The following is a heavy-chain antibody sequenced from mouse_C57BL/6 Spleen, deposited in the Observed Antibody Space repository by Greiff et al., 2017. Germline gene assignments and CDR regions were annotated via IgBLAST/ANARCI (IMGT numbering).Heavy chain of an antibody. V-gene: IGHV1-64*01. CDR3: ARDFAASTVAYVDY. Sequence: QVQLKQPGAELVKPGASVKLSCKASGYTFTSYWMHWVKQRPGQGLEWIGMIHPNSGSTNYNEKFKSKATLTVDKSSSTAYMQLSSLTSEDSAVYYCARDFAASTVAYVDYWGQGTTLTVSS. CDR1: GYTFTSYW. D-gene: IGHD1-1*01. CDR2: IHPNSGST. J-gene: IGHJ2*01.